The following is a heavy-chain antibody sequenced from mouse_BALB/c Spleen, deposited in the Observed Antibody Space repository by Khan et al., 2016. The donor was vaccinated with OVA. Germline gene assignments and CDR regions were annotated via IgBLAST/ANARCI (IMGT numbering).Heavy chain of an antibody. V-gene: IGHV3-2*02. CDR1: GYSITSDYA. CDR3: ARWFNY. Sequence: EVQLQESGAGLVKPSQSLSLTCTVTGYSITSDYAWNWIRQFPGNKLEWMGIISYSGSTTYNTSVKSRFSITRDTSKNHFYLQLNSVTAEDTATYYCARWFNYWGQGTLVTVSA. J-gene: IGHJ3*01. CDR2: ISYSGST.